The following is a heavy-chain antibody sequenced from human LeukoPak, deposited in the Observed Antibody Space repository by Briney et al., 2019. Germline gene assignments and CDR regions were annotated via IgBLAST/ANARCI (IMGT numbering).Heavy chain of an antibody. V-gene: IGHV3-30*01. CDR3: ARGAARAVDYYYYYMDV. Sequence: QPGRSLRLSCAASGFTFSSYAMHWVRQAPGKGLEWVAVISYDGSNKYYADSVKGRFTIFRDNSKNTLYLQMNSLRAEDTAVYYCARGAARAVDYYYYYMDVWGKGTTVTVSS. CDR1: GFTFSSYA. D-gene: IGHD6-6*01. CDR2: ISYDGSNK. J-gene: IGHJ6*03.